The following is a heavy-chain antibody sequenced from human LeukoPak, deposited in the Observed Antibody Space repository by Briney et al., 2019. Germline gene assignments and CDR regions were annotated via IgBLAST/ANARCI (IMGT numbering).Heavy chain of an antibody. V-gene: IGHV3-7*01. D-gene: IGHD2-2*02. J-gene: IGHJ5*02. CDR2: IKQDGSEK. CDR1: GFTFSSYW. Sequence: GGSLRLSCAASGFTFSSYWMSWVRQAPGKGLEWVAIIKQDGSEKYYVDSVKGRFTISRDNAKNSLYLQMNGLRAEDTAVYYCARYHIVVVPAAILPWFDPWGQGTLVTVSS. CDR3: ARYHIVVVPAAILPWFDP.